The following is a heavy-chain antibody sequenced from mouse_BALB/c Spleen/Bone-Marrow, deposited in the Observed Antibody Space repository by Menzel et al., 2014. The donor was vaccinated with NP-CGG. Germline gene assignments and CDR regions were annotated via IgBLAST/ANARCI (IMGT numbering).Heavy chain of an antibody. CDR3: ARDYRYDAWFAY. V-gene: IGHV1S56*01. CDR2: IYPGNVNT. CDR1: GYTFTSYY. J-gene: IGHJ3*01. Sequence: VQLVESGPELVKPGASVRISCKASGYTFTSYYIHWVKRRPGQGLEWIGWIYPGNVNTKYNEKFKGKATLTADKSSSTAYMQLSSLTSEDSAVYFCARDYRYDAWFAYWGQGTLVTVSA. D-gene: IGHD2-14*01.